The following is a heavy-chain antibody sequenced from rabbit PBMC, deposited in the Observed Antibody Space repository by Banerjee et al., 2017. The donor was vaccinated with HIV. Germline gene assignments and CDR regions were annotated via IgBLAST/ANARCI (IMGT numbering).Heavy chain of an antibody. CDR3: ASGYSDIVFNL. V-gene: IGHV1S45*01. CDR1: GFSFTNKYV. CDR2: IDGGSS. D-gene: IGHD1-1*01. J-gene: IGHJ4*01. Sequence: QEQLEESGGDLVKPEGSLTLTCTASGFSFTNKYVMCWVRQAPGKGLEWIACIDGGSSYYASWAKGRFTISKTSSTTVTLQMTSLTAADTATYFCASGYSDIVFNLWGPGTLVTVS.